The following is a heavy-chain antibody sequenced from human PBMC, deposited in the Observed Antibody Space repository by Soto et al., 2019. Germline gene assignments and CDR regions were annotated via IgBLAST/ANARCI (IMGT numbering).Heavy chain of an antibody. J-gene: IGHJ5*02. CDR2: IVIGSGST. CDR3: AADMAPTDAQNWVDP. CDR1: GFTFSTSA. D-gene: IGHD2-21*02. V-gene: IGHV1-58*02. Sequence: QVQLVQSGPEVKKPGTSVKVSCKSSGFTFSTSAIHWVRQTRGQGLEWMGWIVIGSGSTVYAQKFQERVTITRDMSTSTAYMELSSLRSDDTAVYYCAADMAPTDAQNWVDPWGQGTLVKVSS.